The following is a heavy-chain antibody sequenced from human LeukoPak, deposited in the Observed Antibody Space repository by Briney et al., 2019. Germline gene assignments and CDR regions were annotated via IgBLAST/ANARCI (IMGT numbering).Heavy chain of an antibody. Sequence: GRSLRLSCAASGFTFDDYAMHWVRQAPGKGLEWVSGISWNSGSIGYPDSVKGRFTISRDNAKNSLYLQMNSLRAEDTALYYCAKDKGEESGVGYFDYWGQGTLVTVSS. CDR2: ISWNSGSI. CDR3: AKDKGEESGVGYFDY. V-gene: IGHV3-9*01. J-gene: IGHJ4*02. CDR1: GFTFDDYA. D-gene: IGHD1-26*01.